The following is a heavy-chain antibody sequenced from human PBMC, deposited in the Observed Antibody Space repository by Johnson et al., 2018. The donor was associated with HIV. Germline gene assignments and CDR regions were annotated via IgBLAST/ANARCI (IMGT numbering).Heavy chain of an antibody. CDR1: GFTFSNYG. CDR2: IRYDGSNK. CDR3: ARGERFGGTQEAFDI. D-gene: IGHD1-26*01. Sequence: QVQLVESGGGVVQPGGSPRLSCAASGFTFSNYGMHWVRQAPGKGLEWVAFIRYDGSNKYYADSVKGRFTISRDNSKNTLYLQMNSLRAGDTAVYYCARGERFGGTQEAFDIWGQGTMVTVSS. J-gene: IGHJ3*02. V-gene: IGHV3-30*02.